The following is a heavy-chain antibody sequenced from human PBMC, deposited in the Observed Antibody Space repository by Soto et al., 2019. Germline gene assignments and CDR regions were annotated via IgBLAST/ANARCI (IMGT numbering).Heavy chain of an antibody. V-gene: IGHV3-30-3*01. J-gene: IGHJ4*02. Sequence: QVQLVESGGGVVQPGRSLKLSCAASGFIFSTYAMHWVRQAPGKGLEWVAVISYDGSNKYYADSVKGRFTISRDNSNNTLYPQMNSLRAEDTAVYYCAGELTYYGSGSSLDYWGQGTLVTVSS. D-gene: IGHD3-10*01. CDR1: GFIFSTYA. CDR3: AGELTYYGSGSSLDY. CDR2: ISYDGSNK.